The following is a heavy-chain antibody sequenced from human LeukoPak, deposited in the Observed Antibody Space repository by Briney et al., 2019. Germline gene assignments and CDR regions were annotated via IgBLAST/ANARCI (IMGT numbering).Heavy chain of an antibody. D-gene: IGHD6-25*01. CDR1: GGSFSSDF. Sequence: KPSETLSLTCAVSGGSFSSDFWSWIRRPPGKGLEWIGYIYHTGRVNYNPSLKTRVTISVDTSKNQFSLQLSSVTAADTAMYYCARDLGAAEYMDVWGKGTTVIVSS. CDR2: IYHTGRV. V-gene: IGHV4-59*01. CDR3: ARDLGAAEYMDV. J-gene: IGHJ6*03.